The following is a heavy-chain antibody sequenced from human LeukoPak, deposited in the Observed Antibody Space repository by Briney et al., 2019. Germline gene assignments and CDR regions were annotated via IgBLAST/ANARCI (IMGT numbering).Heavy chain of an antibody. CDR2: ISGGGGST. CDR3: AKGGKWDVTPFDY. V-gene: IGHV3-23*01. Sequence: PGGSLRLSCAASGFTFTSYSMNWVRQAPGKGLEWVSTISGGGGSTYYADSVQGRFTISRDNSKNTLYLQVNSLRAEDTAVYYCAKGGKWDVTPFDYWGQGTLVTVPS. J-gene: IGHJ4*02. CDR1: GFTFTSYS. D-gene: IGHD1-26*01.